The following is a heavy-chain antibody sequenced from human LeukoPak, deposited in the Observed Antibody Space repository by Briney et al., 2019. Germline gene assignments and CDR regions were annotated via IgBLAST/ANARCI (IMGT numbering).Heavy chain of an antibody. Sequence: GGSLRLSCAASGFTFSSYAMSWVRQAPGEGLEWVSSISGSGGRTYYADSVRGRFTVSTDSSKNTVQLQMTSLRVEDTAIYYCVKLTENQLLGKGWADSWGQGTLVTVSS. J-gene: IGHJ5*01. CDR3: VKLTENQLLGKGWADS. CDR1: GFTFSSYA. D-gene: IGHD2-2*01. CDR2: ISGSGGRT. V-gene: IGHV3-23*01.